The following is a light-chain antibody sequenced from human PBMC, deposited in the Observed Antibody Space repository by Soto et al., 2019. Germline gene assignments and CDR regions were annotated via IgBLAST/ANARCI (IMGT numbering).Light chain of an antibody. CDR1: SGHSTYA. V-gene: IGLV4-69*01. Sequence: QSVLTQSPSASASLGASVKLTCTLSSGHSTYAIAWHQQQPEKGPRYLMKLNSDGSHTKGDGIPDRFSGSSSGAERYLTISSLHSADEADYYCQTWGTEEVFGGGTKLTVL. CDR2: LNSDGSH. CDR3: QTWGTEEV. J-gene: IGLJ2*01.